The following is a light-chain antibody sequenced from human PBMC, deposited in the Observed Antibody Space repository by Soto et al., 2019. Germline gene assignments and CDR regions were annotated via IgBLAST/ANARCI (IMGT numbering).Light chain of an antibody. J-gene: IGKJ1*01. Sequence: IQLTQSPSSLSASVGDRVPLTCRASQGISSYLGWYQQKPGKAPKLLIDAASTLQSGVPSRFSGSGSGTDFTLTISSLQPEDFATYYCQQTYGTPRTFGQGTKVDI. CDR2: AAS. V-gene: IGKV1-39*01. CDR3: QQTYGTPRT. CDR1: QGISSY.